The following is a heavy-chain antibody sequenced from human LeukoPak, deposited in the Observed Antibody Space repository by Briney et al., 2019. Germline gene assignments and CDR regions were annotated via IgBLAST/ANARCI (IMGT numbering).Heavy chain of an antibody. CDR1: GVSISSYY. J-gene: IGHJ5*02. CDR3: ARGYLGCSSTSCYRFDP. V-gene: IGHV4-59*01. Sequence: SETLSLTCTVSGVSISSYYWSWIRQPPGKGLEWIGYIYYSGSTNYNPSLKSRVTISVDTSKNQFSLKLSSVTAADAAVYYCARGYLGCSSTSCYRFDPWGQGTLVTVSS. CDR2: IYYSGST. D-gene: IGHD2-2*01.